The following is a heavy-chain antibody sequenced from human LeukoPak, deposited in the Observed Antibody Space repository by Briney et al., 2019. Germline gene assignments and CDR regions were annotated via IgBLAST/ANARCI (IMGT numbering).Heavy chain of an antibody. CDR2: IYYSGST. CDR1: GGSISSYY. J-gene: IGHJ4*02. V-gene: IGHV4-59*12. Sequence: SETLSLTCTVSGGSISSYYWSWIRQPPGKGLEWIGYIYYSGSTNYNPSLKSRVTISVDTSKNQFSLKLSSVTAADTAVYYCAHTGRYYDSSGYSTHPFDYWGQGTLVTVSS. CDR3: AHTGRYYDSSGYSTHPFDY. D-gene: IGHD3-22*01.